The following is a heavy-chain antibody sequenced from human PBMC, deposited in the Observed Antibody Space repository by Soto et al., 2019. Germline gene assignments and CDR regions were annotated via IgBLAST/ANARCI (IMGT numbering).Heavy chain of an antibody. CDR1: GGTFSSYA. D-gene: IGHD3-10*01. J-gene: IGHJ6*02. CDR2: IIPIFGTA. CDR3: ARFNYYGPGSDRLPVVMDV. V-gene: IGHV1-69*13. Sequence: SVKVSCKASGGTFSSYAISWVRQAPGQGLEWMGGIIPIFGTANYAQKFQGRVTITADESTSTAYMELSSLRSEDTAVYYCARFNYYGPGSDRLPVVMDVWGQGTTVTVSS.